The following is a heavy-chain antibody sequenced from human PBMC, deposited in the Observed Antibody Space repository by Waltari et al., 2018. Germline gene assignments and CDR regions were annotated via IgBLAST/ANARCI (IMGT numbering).Heavy chain of an antibody. CDR3: ARLRVSSGSFFPDY. CDR1: GGSVSSTDHY. J-gene: IGHJ4*02. V-gene: IGHV4-30-4*01. Sequence: QVRLQESGPGLVKPSQTLSLTCTVSGGSVSSTDHYWNWIRQPPGKDLEWMGYIYHSGTTYFNPSLKSRVVMSVDASSNQFSLKLTSVTAADTAVYYCARLRVSSGSFFPDYWGQGTVVTVSS. CDR2: IYHSGTT. D-gene: IGHD3-22*01.